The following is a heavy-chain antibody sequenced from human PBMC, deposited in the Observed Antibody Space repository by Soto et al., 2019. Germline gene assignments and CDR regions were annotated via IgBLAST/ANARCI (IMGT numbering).Heavy chain of an antibody. Sequence: ASVKVSCKASGYTFTGYYMHWVRQAPGQGLEWMGWLNPNSGGTNYAQKFQGGVTMTRDTSISTAYMELSRLRADDTAVYYCASDRGWVRGIIITNWFDPWGEGTL. CDR1: GYTFTGYY. D-gene: IGHD3-10*01. CDR3: ASDRGWVRGIIITNWFDP. J-gene: IGHJ5*02. CDR2: LNPNSGGT. V-gene: IGHV1-2*02.